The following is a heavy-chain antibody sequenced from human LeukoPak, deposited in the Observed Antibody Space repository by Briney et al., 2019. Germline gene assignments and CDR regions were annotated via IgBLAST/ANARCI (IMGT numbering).Heavy chain of an antibody. CDR3: ARHAPLGFSNVLNPPPNWFDP. CDR1: GFTVSSNY. J-gene: IGHJ5*02. Sequence: PGGSLRLSCAASGFTVSSNYMSWVRQAPGKGLEWVSVIYSGGSTYYADSVKGRLTISRDNSKNTLYLQMNSLRAEDTAVYYCARHAPLGFSNVLNPPPNWFDPWGQGTLVTVSS. CDR2: IYSGGST. V-gene: IGHV3-66*04. D-gene: IGHD6-13*01.